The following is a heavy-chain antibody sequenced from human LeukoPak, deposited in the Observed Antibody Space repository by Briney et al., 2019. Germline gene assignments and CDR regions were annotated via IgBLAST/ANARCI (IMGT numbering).Heavy chain of an antibody. CDR1: GFTVSSSY. V-gene: IGHV3-53*01. CDR2: IYSVGST. CDR3: AKEISSSWYPRGGFDY. Sequence: GGSLRLSCAASGFTVSSSYLTWVRQAPGKGLEWVSVIYSVGSTYYADSVKGRFTISRDNSKNTLYLQMNSLRAEDTAVYYCAKEISSSWYPRGGFDYWGQGTLVTVSS. D-gene: IGHD6-13*01. J-gene: IGHJ4*02.